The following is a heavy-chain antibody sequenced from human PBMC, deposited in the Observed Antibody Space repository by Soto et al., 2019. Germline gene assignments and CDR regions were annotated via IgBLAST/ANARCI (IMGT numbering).Heavy chain of an antibody. V-gene: IGHV1-69*12. CDR3: ARGVLVPAATYTNYYYGMDV. J-gene: IGHJ6*02. CDR1: GGTFSSYA. Sequence: QVQLVQSGAEVKKPGSSVKVSCKASGGTFSSYAISWVRQAPGQGLEWMGGIIPIFGTANYAQKFQGRVTITADESTSTAYMELSSLRPEDTAVYYCARGVLVPAATYTNYYYGMDVWGQGTTVTVSS. CDR2: IIPIFGTA. D-gene: IGHD2-2*01.